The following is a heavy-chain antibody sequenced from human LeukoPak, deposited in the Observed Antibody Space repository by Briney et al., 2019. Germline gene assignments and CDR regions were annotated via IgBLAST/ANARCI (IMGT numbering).Heavy chain of an antibody. CDR2: ISSNGGST. D-gene: IGHD2-2*01. CDR3: AKGNQKDIVVVPAAPPDC. Sequence: GGSLRLSCAASGFTFSSYAMHWVRQAPGKGLEYVSAISSNGGSTYYANSVKGRFTISRDNSKNTLYLQMGSLRAEDMAVYYCAKGNQKDIVVVPAAPPDCWGQGTLVTVSS. CDR1: GFTFSSYA. J-gene: IGHJ4*02. V-gene: IGHV3-64*01.